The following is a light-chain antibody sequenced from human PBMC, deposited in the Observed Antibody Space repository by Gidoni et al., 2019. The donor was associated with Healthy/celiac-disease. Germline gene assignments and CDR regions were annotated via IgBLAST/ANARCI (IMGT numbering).Light chain of an antibody. CDR2: EVS. V-gene: IGLV2-14*01. Sequence: QSAMTPPASVSGSPGQSITPSFTGTSSDVGLYNYVSWYQQHPGNAPKLMIYEVSNRPSGVSTRFSGSTSGNTASLTISGLQAEDEADYYCSSYTSSSTLVFGTGTKVTVL. CDR1: SSDVGLYNY. CDR3: SSYTSSSTLV. J-gene: IGLJ1*01.